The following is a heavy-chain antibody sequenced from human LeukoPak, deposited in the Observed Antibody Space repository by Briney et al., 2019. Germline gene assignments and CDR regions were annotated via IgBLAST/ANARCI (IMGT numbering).Heavy chain of an antibody. CDR1: GGSSSGYY. CDR3: ARAYGSGSPIDY. D-gene: IGHD3-10*01. V-gene: IGHV4-34*01. CDR2: INHSGST. Sequence: SETRSLTCAVYGGSSSGYYCSWIRQPPGKGLEWIGGINHSGSTNYNPSLKSRVTISVDTSKNQFSLKLSSVTAADTAVYYCARAYGSGSPIDYWGQGTLVTVSS. J-gene: IGHJ4*02.